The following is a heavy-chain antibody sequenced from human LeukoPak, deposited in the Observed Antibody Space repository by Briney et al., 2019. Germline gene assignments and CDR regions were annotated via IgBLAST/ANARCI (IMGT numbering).Heavy chain of an antibody. D-gene: IGHD6-13*01. Sequence: GESLKISCKGSGYSFTSYWVGWVRQLPGKGLEWMGIIYPGDSATRYSPSFQGQATISADKSISTAYLQWSSLKASDTAMYYCARHGDIAAATFEYWGQGNLVTVSS. J-gene: IGHJ4*02. CDR3: ARHGDIAAATFEY. V-gene: IGHV5-51*01. CDR2: IYPGDSAT. CDR1: GYSFTSYW.